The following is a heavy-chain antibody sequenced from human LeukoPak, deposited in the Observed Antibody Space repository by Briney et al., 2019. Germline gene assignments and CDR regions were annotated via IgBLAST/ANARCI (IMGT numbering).Heavy chain of an antibody. CDR3: ARTVFGFGESRPYYYYYMDV. Sequence: PSETLSLTCAVYGGSFSGYYWSWIRQPPGKGLEWIGEINHSGSTNYNPSLKSRVTISVDTSKNQFSLKLSSVTAADTAVYYCARTVFGFGESRPYYYYYMDVWGKGTTVTVSS. CDR1: GGSFSGYY. V-gene: IGHV4-34*01. CDR2: INHSGST. J-gene: IGHJ6*03. D-gene: IGHD3-10*01.